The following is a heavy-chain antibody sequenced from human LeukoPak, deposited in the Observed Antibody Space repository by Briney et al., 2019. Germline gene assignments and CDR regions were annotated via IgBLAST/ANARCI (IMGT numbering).Heavy chain of an antibody. Sequence: SETLSLTCTVSGGSISSSSYYWGWIRQPPGKGLEWVGSIYYSGSTYYNPSLKSRRTISVDTSKNQFSLKLSSVTAADTAVYYCARGRCSSTSCYLHYYYYYMDVWGKGTTVTVSS. CDR3: ARGRCSSTSCYLHYYYYYMDV. CDR1: GGSISSSSYY. CDR2: IYYSGST. V-gene: IGHV4-39*01. J-gene: IGHJ6*03. D-gene: IGHD2-2*01.